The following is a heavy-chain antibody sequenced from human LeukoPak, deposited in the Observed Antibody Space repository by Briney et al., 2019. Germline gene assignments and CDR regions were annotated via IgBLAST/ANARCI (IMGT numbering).Heavy chain of an antibody. J-gene: IGHJ4*02. CDR3: ARGLSGYSSLFDY. V-gene: IGHV4-31*03. D-gene: IGHD3-22*01. CDR2: IYYSGST. Sequence: SETLSLTCTVSGGFISSGGYYWSWIRQHPGKGLEWIGYIYYSGSTYYNPSLKSRVTISVDTSKNQFSLKLSSVTAADTAVYYCARGLSGYSSLFDYWGQGTLVTVSS. CDR1: GGFISSGGYY.